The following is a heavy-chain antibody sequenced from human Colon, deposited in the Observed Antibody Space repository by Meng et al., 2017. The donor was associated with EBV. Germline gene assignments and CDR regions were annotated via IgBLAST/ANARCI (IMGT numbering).Heavy chain of an antibody. Sequence: EVQLVESGGGLVQPGGSLRLSCAVSGFPFRCHAMGGVGQAPGKGLEWVSSISATGLTTYYADSVRGRFTSSRDNPKNTLYLQMDSLRAEDTAIYYCATIKAMVTWNWEEGRGYYFDYWGQGALVTVSS. CDR2: ISATGLTT. CDR1: GFPFRCHA. V-gene: IGHV3-23*04. D-gene: IGHD1-7*01. CDR3: ATIKAMVTWNWEEGRGYYFDY. J-gene: IGHJ4*02.